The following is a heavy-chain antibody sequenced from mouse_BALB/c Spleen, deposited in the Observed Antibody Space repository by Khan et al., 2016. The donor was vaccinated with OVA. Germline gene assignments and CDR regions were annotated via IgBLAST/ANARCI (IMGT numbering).Heavy chain of an antibody. Sequence: VELVESGPGLVAPSQSLSSTCTVSGFSLSRYNIHWVRQPPGKGLEWLGVIWGGGGTDYNSTLKSRLSISKDNSKSQVFLKMNSLQTDETAMYYCARAYYRYDGYYAMDYWGQGTSVTVSS. D-gene: IGHD2-14*01. V-gene: IGHV2-6-4*01. CDR2: IWGGGGT. CDR3: ARAYYRYDGYYAMDY. CDR1: GFSLSRYN. J-gene: IGHJ4*01.